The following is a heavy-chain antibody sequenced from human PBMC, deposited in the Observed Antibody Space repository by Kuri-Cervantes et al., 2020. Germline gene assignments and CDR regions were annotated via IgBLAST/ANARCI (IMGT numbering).Heavy chain of an antibody. J-gene: IGHJ5*02. CDR2: INHSGST. D-gene: IGHD6-19*01. CDR3: ARDSAVPAALYSSGWYFSGFDP. V-gene: IGHV4-39*07. CDR1: GGSISSGGYY. Sequence: ESLKISCTVPGGSISSGGYYWSWIRQHPGKGLEWIGEINHSGSTNYNPPLKSRVTISVDTSKNLFSLKLSSVTAADTAVYYCARDSAVPAALYSSGWYFSGFDPWGQGTLVTVSS.